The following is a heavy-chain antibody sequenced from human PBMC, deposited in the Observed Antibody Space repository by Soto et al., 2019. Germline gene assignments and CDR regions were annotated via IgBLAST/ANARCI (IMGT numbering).Heavy chain of an antibody. CDR1: GFRFSTYN. J-gene: IGHJ5*01. CDR2: ISTTSFTI. CDR3: ARDRCYDGTCYSASDS. D-gene: IGHD2-15*01. V-gene: IGHV3-48*02. Sequence: GSLRLSCAASGFRFSTYNMDWVRQAPGKGPEWIAHISTTSFTINYADSVKGRFTISRDSDRNSLYLEMNSLRDEDTAVYYCARDRCYDGTCYSASDSWGQGTLVTVSS.